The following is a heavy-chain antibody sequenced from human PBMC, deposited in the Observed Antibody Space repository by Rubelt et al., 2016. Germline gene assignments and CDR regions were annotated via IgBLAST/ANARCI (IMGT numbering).Heavy chain of an antibody. Sequence: EVQLVESGGGLVKPGGSLRLSCAASGFTFSNAWMNWVRQAPGKGLEWVGRIKSKTDGGTTDYAAPVKGRFTISRDDSKNTLYLQMNSLKTEDTAVYYCTTDGRAIAARPYYYYYGMDVWGQGTTVTVSS. CDR2: IKSKTDGGTT. V-gene: IGHV3-15*07. J-gene: IGHJ6*02. CDR3: TTDGRAIAARPYYYYYGMDV. CDR1: GFTFSNAW. D-gene: IGHD6-6*01.